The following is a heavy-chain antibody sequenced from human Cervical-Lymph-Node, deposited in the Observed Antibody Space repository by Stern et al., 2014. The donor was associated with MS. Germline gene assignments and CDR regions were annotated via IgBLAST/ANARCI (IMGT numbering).Heavy chain of an antibody. CDR3: AKSRGYLIDY. J-gene: IGHJ4*02. CDR1: GFPLVVFA. CDR2: ISWNSGSI. V-gene: IGHV3-9*01. D-gene: IGHD3-22*01. Sequence: EVQLVESGGGLVQPGRSPRLPCQALGFPLVVFALPRSRQAPGRGREWVSGISWNSGSIGYADSVKGRFTISRDNAKNSLYLQMNSLRAEDTALYYCAKSRGYLIDYWGQGTLVTVSS.